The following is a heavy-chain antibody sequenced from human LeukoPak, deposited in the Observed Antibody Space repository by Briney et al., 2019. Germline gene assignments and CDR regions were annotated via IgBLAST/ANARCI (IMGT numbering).Heavy chain of an antibody. J-gene: IGHJ6*02. D-gene: IGHD6-13*01. CDR3: ARDSSHASAAGSYYYYGMDV. CDR2: ISAYNGNT. V-gene: IGHV1-18*01. CDR1: GYTFTIYG. Sequence: ASVKVSCKASGYTFTIYGISWVRQAPGQGLEWMGWISAYNGNTNYAQKLQGRVTMTTDTSTSTAYMELRSLRSDDTAVYYCARDSSHASAAGSYYYYGMDVWGQGTTVTVSS.